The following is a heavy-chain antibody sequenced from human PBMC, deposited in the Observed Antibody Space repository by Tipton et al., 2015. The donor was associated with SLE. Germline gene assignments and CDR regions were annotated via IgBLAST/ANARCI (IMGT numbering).Heavy chain of an antibody. CDR1: GFDFSLYN. CDR3: ARVSGLGNYAHADS. V-gene: IGHV3-7*01. D-gene: IGHD3-16*01. J-gene: IGHJ4*02. Sequence: SLRLSCAASGFDFSLYNMNWVRQAPGRGLEWVANIKYDGSVECYVDPVKGRFTISRDNGKNSLYLQMNSLRVEDTAVYYCARVSGLGNYAHADSWGQGTLITVSS. CDR2: IKYDGSVE.